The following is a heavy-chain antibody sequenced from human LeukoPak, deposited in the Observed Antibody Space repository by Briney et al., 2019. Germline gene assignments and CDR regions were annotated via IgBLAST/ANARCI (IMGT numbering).Heavy chain of an antibody. CDR2: ISWSSGSI. J-gene: IGHJ4*02. CDR1: GFTFDDYA. D-gene: IGHD6-13*01. CDR3: AKNGRSSSWYGYWDY. V-gene: IGHV3-9*01. Sequence: GGSLRLSCAASGFTFDDYAMHWVRQAPGKGLEWVSGISWSSGSIGYADSVKGRFTISRDNAKNSLYLQMNSLRAEDTALYYCAKNGRSSSWYGYWDYWGQGTLVTVSS.